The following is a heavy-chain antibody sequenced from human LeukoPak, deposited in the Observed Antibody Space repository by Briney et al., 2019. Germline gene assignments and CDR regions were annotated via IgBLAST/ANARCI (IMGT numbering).Heavy chain of an antibody. V-gene: IGHV4-59*01. CDR3: ARGRYGVVTRSWFDP. Sequence: SETLSLTCTVSGGSLSSYYGSWTRQPPGKGLVWIGYIYYSVTTNYNPSLKSRVTISVDTSKKQFSLHLNSVTAADTAVYYCARGRYGVVTRSWFDPWGQGTLVTVSS. CDR1: GGSLSSYY. D-gene: IGHD3-3*01. J-gene: IGHJ5*02. CDR2: IYYSVTT.